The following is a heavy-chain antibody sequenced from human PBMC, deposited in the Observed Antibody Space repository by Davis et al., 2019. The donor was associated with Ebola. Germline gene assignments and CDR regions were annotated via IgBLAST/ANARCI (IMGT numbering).Heavy chain of an antibody. Sequence: GGSLRLSCTASGFTFGEYALTWVRPTPRKGLEWVGFIRNKAYGGTTEYAASVKGRFTISRDDAGNIAYLQMNSLKIEDTAVYYCARESGGGIDYWGQGTLVTVSS. J-gene: IGHJ4*02. CDR1: GFTFGEYA. V-gene: IGHV3-49*04. CDR3: ARESGGGIDY. CDR2: IRNKAYGGTT. D-gene: IGHD1-26*01.